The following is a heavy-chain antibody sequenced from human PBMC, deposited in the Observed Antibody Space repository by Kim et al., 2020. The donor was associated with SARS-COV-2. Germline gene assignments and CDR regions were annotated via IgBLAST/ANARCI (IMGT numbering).Heavy chain of an antibody. Sequence: LKSRVTISVDTSKNQFSLKLSSVTAADTAVYYCARKAPLRYFDWSHGFDPWGQGTLVTVSS. D-gene: IGHD3-9*01. CDR3: ARKAPLRYFDWSHGFDP. J-gene: IGHJ5*02. V-gene: IGHV4-59*01.